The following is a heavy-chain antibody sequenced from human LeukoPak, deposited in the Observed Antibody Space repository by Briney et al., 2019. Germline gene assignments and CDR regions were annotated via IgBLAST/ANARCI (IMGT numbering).Heavy chain of an antibody. CDR3: ARSLSRRGLPGAFDI. V-gene: IGHV4-59*08. Sequence: SETLSLTCTVSGGSISGYYWSWIRQPPGKGLEWIGNIYYSGSTNYNPSLKSRVTISVDTSKNQFSLKLSSVTAADTAVYYCARSLSRRGLPGAFDIWGQGTMVTVSS. D-gene: IGHD3-10*01. CDR1: GGSISGYY. J-gene: IGHJ3*02. CDR2: IYYSGST.